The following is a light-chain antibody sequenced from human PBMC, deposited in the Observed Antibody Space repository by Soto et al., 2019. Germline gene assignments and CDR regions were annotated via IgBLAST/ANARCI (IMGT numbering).Light chain of an antibody. V-gene: IGKV1-5*01. CDR3: QQYNSYWT. CDR2: GAS. CDR1: QSISSW. Sequence: GDRVASTCRASQSISSWLAWYQQKPGKAPKLLIYGASSRATGIPDRFSGSGSGTDFTLTISSLQPDDFATYYSQQYNSYWTFGQGTKV. J-gene: IGKJ1*01.